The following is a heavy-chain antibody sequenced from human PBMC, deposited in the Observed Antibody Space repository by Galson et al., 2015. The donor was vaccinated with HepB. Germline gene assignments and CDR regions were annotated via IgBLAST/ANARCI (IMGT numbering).Heavy chain of an antibody. CDR2: IYSGGST. Sequence: SLRLSCAASGFTVSSNYMSWVRQAPGKGLEWVSVIYSGGSTYYADSVRGRFTISRDNSKNTLYLQMNSLRAEDTAVYYCARGVVAAPGAFDYWGQGTLVTVSS. D-gene: IGHD2-15*01. V-gene: IGHV3-53*01. CDR3: ARGVVAAPGAFDY. J-gene: IGHJ4*02. CDR1: GFTVSSNY.